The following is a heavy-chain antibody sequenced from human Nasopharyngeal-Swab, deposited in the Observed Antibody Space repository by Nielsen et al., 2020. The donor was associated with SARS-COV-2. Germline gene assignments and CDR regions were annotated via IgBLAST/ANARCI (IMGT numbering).Heavy chain of an antibody. CDR1: GGSFSGYY. J-gene: IGHJ4*02. D-gene: IGHD2-21*01. CDR3: LGGDGDY. Sequence: SETLSLTCAVYGGSFSGYYWSWIRQPPGKGLEWIGEINHSGSTNYNPSLKSRVTISVDTSKNQFSLKLSSVTAADTAVYYCLGGDGDYWGQGTLVTVSS. CDR2: INHSGST. V-gene: IGHV4-34*03.